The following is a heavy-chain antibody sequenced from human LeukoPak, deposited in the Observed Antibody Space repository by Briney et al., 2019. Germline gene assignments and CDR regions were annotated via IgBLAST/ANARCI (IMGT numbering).Heavy chain of an antibody. CDR2: IYYSGST. D-gene: IGHD3-22*01. Sequence: SQTLSLTCTVSGGSISSGGYYWSWIRQHPGKGLEWIGYIYYSGSTYYNLSLKSRVTMSVDTSKNQFSLQLNSVTPGDTAVYYCARAYYYDSSGPDASDIWGQGTMVTVSS. J-gene: IGHJ3*02. V-gene: IGHV4-31*03. CDR1: GGSISSGGYY. CDR3: ARAYYYDSSGPDASDI.